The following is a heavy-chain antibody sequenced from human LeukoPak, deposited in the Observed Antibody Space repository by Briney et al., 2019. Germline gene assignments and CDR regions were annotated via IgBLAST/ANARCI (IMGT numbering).Heavy chain of an antibody. V-gene: IGHV4-39*07. CDR1: GVSISTSSYY. CDR2: IYYNGNT. D-gene: IGHD4-11*01. CDR3: ARRYSNYFFDY. Sequence: SETLSLTCTVSGVSISTSSYYWGWIRQPPGKGLEWIGSIYYNGNTYYNPSLKSRVTISVDTSKNQFSLMLSSVTAADTAVYYCARRYSNYFFDYWGQGTLVTVSS. J-gene: IGHJ4*02.